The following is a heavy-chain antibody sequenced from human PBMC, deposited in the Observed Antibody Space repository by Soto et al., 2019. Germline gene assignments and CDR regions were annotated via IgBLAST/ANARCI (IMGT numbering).Heavy chain of an antibody. J-gene: IGHJ6*02. V-gene: IGHV4-61*01. CDR2: IYYTGSS. Sequence: PSETLSLTCTVSGGSLSRGSYSWSWIRQPPGKRLEWIGYIYYTGSSNYNPSLKSRVTISLDTSKNQFSLMVTSVTAADTAVYYCARRNVMLGYATDVWGQATTVTVSS. CDR1: GGSLSRGSYS. D-gene: IGHD3-10*02. CDR3: ARRNVMLGYATDV.